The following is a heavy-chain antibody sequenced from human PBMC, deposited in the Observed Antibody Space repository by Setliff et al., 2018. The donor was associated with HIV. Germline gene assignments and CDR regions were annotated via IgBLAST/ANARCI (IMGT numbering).Heavy chain of an antibody. J-gene: IGHJ4*02. CDR2: IYHSGST. CDR3: ARDSITGTTPAFDY. Sequence: PSETLSLTCTVSGYSISSGYYWAWIRQPPGKGLEWIGSIYHSGSTYYNPSLKSRVTISADTSKNQFSLKLSSVTAADTAVYYCARDSITGTTPAFDYWGQGTLVTVSS. V-gene: IGHV4-38-2*02. CDR1: GYSISSGYY. D-gene: IGHD1-20*01.